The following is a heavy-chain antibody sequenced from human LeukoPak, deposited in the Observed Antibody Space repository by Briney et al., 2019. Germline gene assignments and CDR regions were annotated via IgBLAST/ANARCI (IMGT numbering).Heavy chain of an antibody. CDR1: GGSISSHY. Sequence: SETLSLTCTVSGGSISSHYWSWIRQPPGKGLEWIGYIYYSGSTNYNPSLKSRVTISVDTSKNQFSLKLSSVTAADTAVYYCARAGPDGYNWEEDYWGQGTLVTVSS. D-gene: IGHD5-24*01. J-gene: IGHJ4*02. CDR2: IYYSGST. V-gene: IGHV4-59*11. CDR3: ARAGPDGYNWEEDY.